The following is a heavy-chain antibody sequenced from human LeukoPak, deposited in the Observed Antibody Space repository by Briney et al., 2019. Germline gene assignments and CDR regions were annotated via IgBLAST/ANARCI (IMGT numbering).Heavy chain of an antibody. V-gene: IGHV4-61*02. CDR1: GGSISSGSYY. J-gene: IGHJ6*03. CDR2: IYTSGSP. Sequence: SETLSLTCTVSGGSISSGSYYWSWIRQPAGKGLEWIGRIYTSGSPNYNPSLKSRVTISVDTSKNQFSLKLSSVTAADTAVYYCARGPPPSGPYGLYYYYYMDVWGKGTTVTISS. CDR3: ARGPPPSGPYGLYYYYYMDV. D-gene: IGHD4-17*01.